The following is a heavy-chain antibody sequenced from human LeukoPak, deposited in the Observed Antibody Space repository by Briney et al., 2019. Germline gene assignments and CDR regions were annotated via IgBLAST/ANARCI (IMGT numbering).Heavy chain of an antibody. V-gene: IGHV3-20*01. CDR1: GFTFSSYS. J-gene: IGHJ4*02. CDR2: TNRRGDIT. D-gene: IGHD1-7*01. CDR3: ARKGLGGELGGFDS. Sequence: GGSLRLSCAASGFTFSSYSMSWVRQVPGKGLEWVSGTNRRGDITGYADFVKGRFTISRDNAKNSLYLQMNSLRVEDTALYHCARKGLGGELGGFDSWGQGTLVTVSS.